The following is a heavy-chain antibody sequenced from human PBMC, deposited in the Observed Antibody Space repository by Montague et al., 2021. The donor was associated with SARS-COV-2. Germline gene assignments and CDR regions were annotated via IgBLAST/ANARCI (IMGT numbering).Heavy chain of an antibody. D-gene: IGHD3-10*01. CDR3: ARATSVRGAVNWFDP. Sequence: SETLSLTCAVSGGSNSSHYWSFIRQPPGKGLEWIAYINYSGGTNYNPSLKSRVTISVDTSKNHFSLQLRSVTPADTAVYFCARATSVRGAVNWFDPWGQGTLVTVAS. V-gene: IGHV4-59*11. J-gene: IGHJ5*02. CDR1: GGSNSSHY. CDR2: INYSGGT.